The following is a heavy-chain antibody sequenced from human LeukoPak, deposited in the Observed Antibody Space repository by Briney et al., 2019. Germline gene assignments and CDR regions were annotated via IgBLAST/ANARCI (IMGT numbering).Heavy chain of an antibody. CDR1: GGSISSYY. J-gene: IGHJ4*02. CDR2: IYYSGST. Sequence: PSKTLSLTCTVSGGSISSYYWSWIRQPPGKGLEWIGYIYYSGSTNYNPSLKSRVTISVDTSKNQFSLKLSSVTAADTAVYYCCNFDYWGQGTLVTVSS. CDR3: CNFDY. V-gene: IGHV4-59*01. D-gene: IGHD2-21*01.